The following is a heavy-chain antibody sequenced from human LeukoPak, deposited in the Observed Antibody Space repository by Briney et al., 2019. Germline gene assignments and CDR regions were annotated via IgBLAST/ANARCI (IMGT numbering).Heavy chain of an antibody. CDR2: INHSGST. Sequence: SETLSLTCAVYGGSFSGYYWSWIRQPPGKGLEWIGEINHSGSTNYNPSLKSRVTISVDTSENQFSLKLSSVTAADTAVYYCARGRPIAGYYYYYGMDVWGQGTTVTVSS. D-gene: IGHD6-13*01. V-gene: IGHV4-34*01. CDR3: ARGRPIAGYYYYYGMDV. J-gene: IGHJ6*02. CDR1: GGSFSGYY.